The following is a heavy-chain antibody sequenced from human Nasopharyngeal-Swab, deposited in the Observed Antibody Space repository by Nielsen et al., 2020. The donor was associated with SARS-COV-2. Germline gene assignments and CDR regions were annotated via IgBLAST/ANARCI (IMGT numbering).Heavy chain of an antibody. CDR1: GGSISSYY. D-gene: IGHD6-19*01. J-gene: IGHJ4*02. Sequence: SETLSLTCTVSGGSISSYYWSWIRQPPGKGLEWIGEINHSGSTNYNPSLKSRVTISVDTSKNQFSLKLSSVTAADTAVYYCAREWYSSGWYGVWGQGTRVTVSS. CDR2: INHSGST. V-gene: IGHV4-34*01. CDR3: AREWYSSGWYGV.